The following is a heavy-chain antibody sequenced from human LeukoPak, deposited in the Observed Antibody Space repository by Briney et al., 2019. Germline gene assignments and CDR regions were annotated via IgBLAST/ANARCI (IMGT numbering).Heavy chain of an antibody. V-gene: IGHV3-11*06. J-gene: IGHJ6*02. Sequence: GGSLRLSCAASGFSFGDFYMTWIRQAPGKGLEWLSHISPSSTYTNLADSVRGRFTISRDNANNSLYLQMNSLRAEDTAVYYCARGHYDMGVWGQGTTVTVSS. CDR1: GFSFGDFY. CDR3: ARGHYDMGV. CDR2: ISPSSTYT.